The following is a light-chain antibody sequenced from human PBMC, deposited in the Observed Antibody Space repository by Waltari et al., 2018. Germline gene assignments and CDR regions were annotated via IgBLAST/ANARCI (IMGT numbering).Light chain of an antibody. Sequence: EIVLTQYPATLSLSPGDRATLSCRASHIVDTSLAWYQQKLGQAPRLLIYDVFYRATGIPARFSGRGSGTDFTLTISSLEPEDFALYFCQQRRDWPITFGQGTRLEIK. J-gene: IGKJ5*01. CDR3: QQRRDWPIT. CDR2: DVF. CDR1: HIVDTS. V-gene: IGKV3-11*01.